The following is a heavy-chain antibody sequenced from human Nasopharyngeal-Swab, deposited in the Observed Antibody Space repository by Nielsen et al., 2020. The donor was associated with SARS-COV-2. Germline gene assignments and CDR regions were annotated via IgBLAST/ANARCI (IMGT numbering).Heavy chain of an antibody. CDR2: IKQDRSGS. D-gene: IGHD6-13*01. V-gene: IGHV3-7*01. J-gene: IGHJ4*02. CDR3: ARGGSSFPFDY. Sequence: GGSLRLSCAASGFTFSKFYMSWVRQAAGKGLEWVANIKQDRSGSYYVDSVKGRFTISRDDANNSLYLQMNSLRAGDTGVYYCARGGSSFPFDYWGPGTLVTVSS. CDR1: GFTFSKFY.